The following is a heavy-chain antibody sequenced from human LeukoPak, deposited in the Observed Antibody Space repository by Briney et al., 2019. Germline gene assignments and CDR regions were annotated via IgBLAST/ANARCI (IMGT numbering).Heavy chain of an antibody. J-gene: IGHJ3*02. V-gene: IGHV3-30*02. CDR2: IRYDGSNK. CDR3: SRVGIVGANHDAFEI. D-gene: IGHD1-26*01. CDR1: GFTFSSYG. Sequence: GGSLRLSCAASGFTFSSYGMHWVRQAPGKGLEWVAFIRYDGSNKYYADSVKGRFTISRDNSKNTLYLHMNSLRARDTAVYYCSRVGIVGANHDAFEIWGQGTMVTVSS.